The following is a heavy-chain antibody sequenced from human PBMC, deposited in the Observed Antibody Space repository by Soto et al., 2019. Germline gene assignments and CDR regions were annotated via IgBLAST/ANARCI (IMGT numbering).Heavy chain of an antibody. V-gene: IGHV3-23*01. CDR2: ISGSGGST. CDR1: GFTFSSYA. Sequence: GESLKISCAASGFTFSSYAMSWVRQAPGKGLEWVSAISGSGGSTYYADSVKGRFTISRDNSKNTLYLQMNSLRAEDTAVYYCAKGLGGVVTKDAFDIWGQGTMVTVSS. J-gene: IGHJ3*02. CDR3: AKGLGGVVTKDAFDI. D-gene: IGHD3-3*01.